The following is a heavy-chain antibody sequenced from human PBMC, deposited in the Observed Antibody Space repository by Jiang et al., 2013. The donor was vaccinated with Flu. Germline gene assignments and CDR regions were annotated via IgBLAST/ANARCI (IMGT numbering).Heavy chain of an antibody. V-gene: IGHV1-69*01. CDR3: ARVNSNWFDY. J-gene: IGHJ4*02. CDR2: IIPXFGTA. D-gene: IGHD2/OR15-2a*01. Sequence: ISWVRQAPGQGLEWMGGIIPXFGTANYAQKFQGRVTITADESTSTVYMELSSLRSEDTAIYYCARVNSNWFDYWGQGTLVTVSS.